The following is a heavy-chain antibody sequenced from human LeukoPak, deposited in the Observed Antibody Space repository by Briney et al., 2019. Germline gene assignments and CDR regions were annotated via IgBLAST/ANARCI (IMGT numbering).Heavy chain of an antibody. Sequence: EASVKVSCKASGYTFTGYYMHWLRQAPGQGLAWMGWINPNSGGTNYAHKFEGRVTMTRDTSISAAYMELSSLRSDDTAMYYCARDNDDGGKDYWGQGTLVTVSS. J-gene: IGHJ4*02. V-gene: IGHV1-2*07. D-gene: IGHD3-16*01. CDR2: INPNSGGT. CDR3: ARDNDDGGKDY. CDR1: GYTFTGYY.